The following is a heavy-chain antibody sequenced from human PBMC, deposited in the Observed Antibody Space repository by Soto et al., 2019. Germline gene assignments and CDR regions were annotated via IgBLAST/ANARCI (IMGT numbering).Heavy chain of an antibody. J-gene: IGHJ6*02. V-gene: IGHV3-11*05. CDR1: GFTFSDYY. CDR2: ISSSSSYT. D-gene: IGHD2-21*02. Sequence: PGGSLRLSCAASGFTFSDYYMSWIRQAPGKGLEWVSYISSSSSYTNYADSVKGRFTISRDNAKNSLYLQMNSLRAEDTAVYYCARVPVVTAPRVQYYYYYGMDVWGQGTTVTVSS. CDR3: ARVPVVTAPRVQYYYYYGMDV.